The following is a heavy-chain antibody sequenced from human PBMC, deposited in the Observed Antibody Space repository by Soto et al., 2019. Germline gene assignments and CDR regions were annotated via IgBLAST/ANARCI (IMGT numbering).Heavy chain of an antibody. V-gene: IGHV3-64D*08. J-gene: IGHJ4*02. Sequence: SLRLSCSASGFTFSMHSMHWVRQTPGKALEYVSAISRDGRSTFYADSVKGRFTISRDNSKNTLYLRMNSLRSDDTAVYYCVKEANPFINTLXVLIFDYWGQGTQVTVSS. CDR1: GFTFSMHS. CDR2: ISRDGRST. D-gene: IGHD3-22*01. CDR3: VKEANPFINTLXVLIFDY.